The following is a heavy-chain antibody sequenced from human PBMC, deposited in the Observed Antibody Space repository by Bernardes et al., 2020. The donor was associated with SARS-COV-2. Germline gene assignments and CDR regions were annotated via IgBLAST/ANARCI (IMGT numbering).Heavy chain of an antibody. Sequence: SEPLSPTCTVSGGSISSSSYYWGWIRQPPGKGLEWIGRIYYSGSTYYNPSLKSRVTISVDTSKNQFSLKLSSVTAAGTAVYYCARQEGITMIVVAPTYYFDYWGQGTLVTVSS. J-gene: IGHJ4*02. CDR1: GGSISSSSYY. V-gene: IGHV4-39*01. CDR2: IYYSGST. CDR3: ARQEGITMIVVAPTYYFDY. D-gene: IGHD3-22*01.